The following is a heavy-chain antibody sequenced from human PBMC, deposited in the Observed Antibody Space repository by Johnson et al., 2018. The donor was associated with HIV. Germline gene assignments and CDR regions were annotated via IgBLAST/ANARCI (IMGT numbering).Heavy chain of an antibody. V-gene: IGHV3-30*04. CDR1: GFTFSSYT. J-gene: IGHJ3*01. CDR2: ISFAGANT. Sequence: QVQLVESGGGVVQPGRSLRLSCAASGFTFSSYTMHWVRQAPGKGLEWVAVISFAGANTYYADSVKGRFTISRDNSKSTLILQMDRLRADDTAVYYCARVRIQWWSYVGTFDVCGQGTTVTVSS. CDR3: ARVRIQWWSYVGTFDV. D-gene: IGHD2-15*01.